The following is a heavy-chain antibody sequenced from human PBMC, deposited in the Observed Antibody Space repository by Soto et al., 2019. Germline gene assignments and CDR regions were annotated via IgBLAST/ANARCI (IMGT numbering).Heavy chain of an antibody. V-gene: IGHV3-21*01. CDR3: ARVMTTVTTWEYYFDY. J-gene: IGHJ4*02. D-gene: IGHD4-17*01. CDR1: GFTFSSYS. Sequence: GGSLRLSCAASGFTFSSYSMNWVRQAPGKGLEWVSSISSSSSYIYYADSVKGRFTISRDNAKNSLYLQMNSLRAEDTAVYYCARVMTTVTTWEYYFDYWGQGTLVTVSS. CDR2: ISSSSSYI.